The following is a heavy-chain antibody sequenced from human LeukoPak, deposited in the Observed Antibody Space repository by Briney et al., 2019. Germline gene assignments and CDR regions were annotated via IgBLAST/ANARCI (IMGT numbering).Heavy chain of an antibody. CDR3: ARDPSRYDLDY. CDR1: GFTFSRSY. Sequence: AGGSLRLFCAASGFTFSRSYMNWVRQAPGKGLEWVATIKQDGVDKYYVDSVKGRFTISRDTAKNSLYLQMNSLRAEDTAVYYCARDPSRYDLDYWGQGPLVTVSS. V-gene: IGHV3-7*01. D-gene: IGHD5-12*01. J-gene: IGHJ4*02. CDR2: IKQDGVDK.